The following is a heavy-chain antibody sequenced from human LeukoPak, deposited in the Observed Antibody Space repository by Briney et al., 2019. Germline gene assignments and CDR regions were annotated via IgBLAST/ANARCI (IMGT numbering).Heavy chain of an antibody. Sequence: GSSVKVSCKASGGTFSSYAISWVRQAPGQGLEWMGGIIPIFGTANYAQKFQGRVTITADESTSTAYMELSSLRSEDTAVYYCASLEGYSSSWHTQDYFDYWGQGTLVTVSS. V-gene: IGHV1-69*01. CDR1: GGTFSSYA. J-gene: IGHJ4*02. CDR3: ASLEGYSSSWHTQDYFDY. D-gene: IGHD6-13*01. CDR2: IIPIFGTA.